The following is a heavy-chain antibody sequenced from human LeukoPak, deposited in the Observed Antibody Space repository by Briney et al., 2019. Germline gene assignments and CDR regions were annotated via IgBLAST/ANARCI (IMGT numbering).Heavy chain of an antibody. D-gene: IGHD6-19*01. Sequence: QPGGSLRLSCAASGFTFSDYAMTWVRQAPGKGLEWVATISGSGVMTYYADSVKGRFTISRDNSKNTLYLQMNSLRAEDTAVYYCARGVRIAVAGYIDYWGQGTLVTVSS. V-gene: IGHV3-23*01. J-gene: IGHJ4*02. CDR3: ARGVRIAVAGYIDY. CDR1: GFTFSDYA. CDR2: ISGSGVMT.